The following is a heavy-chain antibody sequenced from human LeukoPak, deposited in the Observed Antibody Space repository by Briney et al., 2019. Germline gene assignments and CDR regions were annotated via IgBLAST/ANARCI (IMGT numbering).Heavy chain of an antibody. CDR3: AREFYGVAGVDY. V-gene: IGHV1-2*02. CDR2: INPNSGGT. CDR1: GYTFTGYY. Sequence: ASVQVSCKASGYTFTGYYMHWVRQAPGQGLEWMGWINPNSGGTNYAQKFQGRVTMTRDTSISTAYMELSRLRSDDTAVYYCAREFYGVAGVDYWGQGTLVTVSS. J-gene: IGHJ4*02. D-gene: IGHD3-3*01.